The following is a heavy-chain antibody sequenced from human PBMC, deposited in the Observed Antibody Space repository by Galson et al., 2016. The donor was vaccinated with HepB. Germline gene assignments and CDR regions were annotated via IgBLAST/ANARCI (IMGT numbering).Heavy chain of an antibody. J-gene: IGHJ6*02. CDR1: GGSVSTYS. CDR2: IYYSGST. Sequence: ETLSLTCTVSGGSVSTYSWSWIRQPPGKGLEWIGYIYYSGSTTSSPSLKSRVTISMDTSNNHFSLKLTSVTAADTAVYYWAREAGRVGDGLIDVWGQGTTVTVSS. CDR3: AREAGRVGDGLIDV. D-gene: IGHD3-16*01. V-gene: IGHV4-59*02.